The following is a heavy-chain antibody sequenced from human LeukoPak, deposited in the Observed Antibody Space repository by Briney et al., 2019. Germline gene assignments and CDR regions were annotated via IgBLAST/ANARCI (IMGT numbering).Heavy chain of an antibody. CDR3: ARSALGYCSSTSCLYAFDI. Sequence: GRSLRLSCAASGFTFGSYAMHWVRQAPGKGLEGVAVISYDGSNKYYADSVKGRFTISRDNFKNTLYLKMNSLRAEDTAVYYCARSALGYCSSTSCLYAFDIWGQGTMVTVSS. J-gene: IGHJ3*02. CDR1: GFTFGSYA. V-gene: IGHV3-30*04. D-gene: IGHD2-2*01. CDR2: ISYDGSNK.